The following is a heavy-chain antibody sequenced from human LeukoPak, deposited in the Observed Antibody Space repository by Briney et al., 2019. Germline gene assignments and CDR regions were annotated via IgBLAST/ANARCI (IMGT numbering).Heavy chain of an antibody. J-gene: IGHJ4*02. V-gene: IGHV3-7*03. D-gene: IGHD5-12*01. Sequence: GGSLRLSCATSGFTFSSYWMSWVRQAPGKGLEWVANIKQDGSEKYYVDSVKGRFTISRDNAKNSLYLQMNSLRAEDTAVYYCARRDIVATGSFDYWGQGTLVTVSS. CDR2: IKQDGSEK. CDR3: ARRDIVATGSFDY. CDR1: GFTFSSYW.